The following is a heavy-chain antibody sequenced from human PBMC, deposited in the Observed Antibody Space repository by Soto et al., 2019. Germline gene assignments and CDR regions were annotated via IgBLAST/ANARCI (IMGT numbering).Heavy chain of an antibody. D-gene: IGHD5-12*01. CDR3: ASTDDGYNSQLDY. J-gene: IGHJ4*02. CDR1: GFTFSSYA. Sequence: GSLRLSCAASGFTFSSYAMHWVRQAPGKGLEWVAVISYDGSNKYYADSVKGRFTISRDNSKNTLYLQMNSLRAEDTAVYYCASTDDGYNSQLDYWGQGTLVTVS. CDR2: ISYDGSNK. V-gene: IGHV3-30-3*01.